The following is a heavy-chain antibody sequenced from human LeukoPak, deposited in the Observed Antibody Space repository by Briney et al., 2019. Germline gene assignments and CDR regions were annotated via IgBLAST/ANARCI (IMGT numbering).Heavy chain of an antibody. D-gene: IGHD5-18*01. CDR1: GDTVSSDY. V-gene: IGHV3-53*01. J-gene: IGHJ6*02. Sequence: PGGSLRLSCAAPGDTVSSDYMSWVRQAPGKGLEWVSLYYIDGSTYYADSGKGRFSSSRDSCTNTLFLQMNSLRAEDTAVYYCARHPGLPNGMDVWGQGTTVTVSS. CDR3: ARHPGLPNGMDV. CDR2: YYIDGST.